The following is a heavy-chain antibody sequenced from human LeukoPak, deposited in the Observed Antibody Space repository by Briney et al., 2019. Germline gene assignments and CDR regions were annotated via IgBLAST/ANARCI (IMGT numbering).Heavy chain of an antibody. CDR2: IKEDGSEI. J-gene: IGHJ4*02. CDR1: GFTFSTYW. V-gene: IGHV3-7*03. Sequence: GGSLRLSCAASGFTFSTYWMGWVRQAPGKGLEWVANIKEDGSEIYYVDSVKGRFTISRDNSKNTLYLQMNGLRAEDTAVYYCARDRTGYYFDYWGQGTLVTVSS. CDR3: ARDRTGYYFDY.